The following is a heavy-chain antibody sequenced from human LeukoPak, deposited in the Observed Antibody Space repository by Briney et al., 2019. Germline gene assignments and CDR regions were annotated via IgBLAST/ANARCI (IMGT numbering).Heavy chain of an antibody. J-gene: IGHJ6*02. D-gene: IGHD3-3*01. Sequence: AGGSLRLSCAASGFTFSSYGMHWVRQAPGKGLEWVAVIWYDGSNKYYADSVKGRFTISRDNSKNTLYLQMNSLRAEDTAVYYCARDLFPHKYYYYGMDVWGQGTTVTVSS. CDR2: IWYDGSNK. CDR1: GFTFSSYG. V-gene: IGHV3-33*01. CDR3: ARDLFPHKYYYYGMDV.